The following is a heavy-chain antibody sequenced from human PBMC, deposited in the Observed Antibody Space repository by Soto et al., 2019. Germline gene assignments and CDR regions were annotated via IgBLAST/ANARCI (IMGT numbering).Heavy chain of an antibody. CDR3: AKGDEYGGNSGRYFDY. V-gene: IGHV4-39*07. CDR2: VYFVGNS. CDR1: GDSISSASYF. Sequence: KPSETLSLTCTVSGDSISSASYFWGWIRQPPGKGLEWIGSVYFVGNSYYNPSLKSRVSISVDASKNQFSLRLSSMTAEDTAVYYCAKGDEYGGNSGRYFDYWGQGTLVTVSS. D-gene: IGHD4-17*01. J-gene: IGHJ4*02.